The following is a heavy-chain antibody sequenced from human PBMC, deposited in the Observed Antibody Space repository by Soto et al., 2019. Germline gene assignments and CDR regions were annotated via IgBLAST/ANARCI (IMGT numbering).Heavy chain of an antibody. CDR2: IYCSGST. Sequence: SETLSLTCTVSGGSISSGDYYWSWIRQVPGKGLEWIGYIYCSGSTYYDPSLKSRVIISVDTSKNQFSLKLSSVTAADTAVYYCARGSGWFDPWGQGTLVTVSS. CDR3: ARGSGWFDP. V-gene: IGHV4-30-4*01. CDR1: GGSISSGDYY. J-gene: IGHJ5*02.